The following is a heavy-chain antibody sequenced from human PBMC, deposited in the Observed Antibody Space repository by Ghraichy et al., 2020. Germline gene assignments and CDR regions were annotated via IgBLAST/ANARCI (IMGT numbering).Heavy chain of an antibody. CDR3: ARGDWGLNYLTA. V-gene: IGHV3-7*01. CDR1: GFALSDFW. D-gene: IGHD3/OR15-3a*01. CDR2: IKQDGSEK. J-gene: IGHJ4*02. Sequence: GGSLRLSCAASGFALSDFWMSWVRQAPGEGLEWVANIKQDGSEKNYVDSVKGRFTISRDNAKNSLYLQMNSLRAQDTALYFCARGDWGLNYLTAWGQGTLVTVSS.